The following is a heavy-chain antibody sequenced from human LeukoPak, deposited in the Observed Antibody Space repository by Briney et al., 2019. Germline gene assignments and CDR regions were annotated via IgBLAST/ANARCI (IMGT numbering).Heavy chain of an antibody. Sequence: SETLSLTCTVSGYSISSGYYLGWIRQPPGKGLEWIGSIYHSGSTNYNPSLKSRVTISVDTSKNQFSLKLSSVTAADTAVYYCARGRLEYSSSSGWFDPWGQGTLVTVSS. J-gene: IGHJ5*02. CDR3: ARGRLEYSSSSGWFDP. D-gene: IGHD6-6*01. V-gene: IGHV4-38-2*02. CDR1: GYSISSGYY. CDR2: IYHSGST.